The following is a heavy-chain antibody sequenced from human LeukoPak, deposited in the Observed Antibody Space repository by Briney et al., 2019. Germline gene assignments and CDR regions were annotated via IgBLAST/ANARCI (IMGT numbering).Heavy chain of an antibody. Sequence: PSETLSLTCTVSGGSISSGSYYWSWLRQPAGKGLEWIGRIYTSGSTNYNPSHKSRVTISYTSKNQFSLKVNSVTAADTAVYYCARPKVGYSSTDAFDIWGQGTMVTVSS. D-gene: IGHD2-2*01. V-gene: IGHV4-61*02. CDR1: GGSISSGSYY. J-gene: IGHJ3*02. CDR2: IYTSGST. CDR3: ARPKVGYSSTDAFDI.